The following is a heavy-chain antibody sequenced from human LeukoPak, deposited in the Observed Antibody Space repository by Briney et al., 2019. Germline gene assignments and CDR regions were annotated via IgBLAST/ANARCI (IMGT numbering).Heavy chain of an antibody. CDR2: IYYSGST. CDR3: ASFSGGFGFDY. V-gene: IGHV4-39*01. D-gene: IGHD3-10*01. CDR1: GGSISSSSYY. J-gene: IGHJ4*02. Sequence: SETLFLTCTVSGGSISSSSYYWGWIRQPPGKGLEWIGSIYYSGSTYYNPSLKSRVTISVDTSKNQFSLKLSSVTAADTAVYYCASFSGGFGFDYWGQGTLVTVSS.